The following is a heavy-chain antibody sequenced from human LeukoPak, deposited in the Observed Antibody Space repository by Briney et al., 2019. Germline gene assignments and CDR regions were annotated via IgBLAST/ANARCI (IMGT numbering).Heavy chain of an antibody. D-gene: IGHD2-15*01. Sequence: GGSLRLSCSASGFAFSSYAMHWVRQAPGKGLEYVSAISSNGGSTYYADSVKGRFTISRDNSKNTLYLQMSSLRAEDTAVYYCSGGSRRRFDYWGQGTLVTVSS. CDR3: SGGSRRRFDY. CDR1: GFAFSSYA. CDR2: ISSNGGST. J-gene: IGHJ4*02. V-gene: IGHV3-64D*06.